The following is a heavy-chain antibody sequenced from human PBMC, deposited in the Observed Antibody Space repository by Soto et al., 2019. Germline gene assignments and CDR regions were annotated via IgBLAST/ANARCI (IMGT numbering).Heavy chain of an antibody. CDR1: GFTFDDYA. CDR3: AKGGQLLSEGGRY. V-gene: IGHV3-9*01. J-gene: IGHJ4*02. CDR2: ISWNSGSI. Sequence: EVQLVESGGGLVQPGRSLRLSCAASGFTFDDYAMHWVRQAPGKGLEWVSGISWNSGSIGYADSVKGRFTISRDNAKNSLYLQMNSLNAEDTALYYCAKGGQLLSEGGRYWGQGTLVPVSS. D-gene: IGHD2-2*01.